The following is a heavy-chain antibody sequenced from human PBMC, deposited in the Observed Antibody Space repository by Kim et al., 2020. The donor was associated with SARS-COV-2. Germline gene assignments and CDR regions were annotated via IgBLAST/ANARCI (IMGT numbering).Heavy chain of an antibody. CDR3: ARRVVFLDGVSEPFDH. J-gene: IGHJ5*02. CDR2: INDGRTT. V-gene: IGHV4-34*01. Sequence: SETLSLTCAVYGGSFSGYFWSWIRQSPGKGLEWIGEINDGRTTSYNPSLKNRVTISVDTPRSQFSLRMSSVTTADTAMYYCARRVVFLDGVSEPFDHWG. D-gene: IGHD2-15*01. CDR1: GGSFSGYF.